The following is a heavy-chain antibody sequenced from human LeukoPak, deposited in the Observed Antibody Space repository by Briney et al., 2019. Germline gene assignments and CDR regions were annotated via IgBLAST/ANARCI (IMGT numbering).Heavy chain of an antibody. J-gene: IGHJ5*02. CDR3: AREELAAAGPSGFDP. V-gene: IGHV4-59*01. D-gene: IGHD6-13*01. Sequence: SETLSLTCTVSGGSISSYYWSWIRQPPGKGLEWIGYIYYSGSTNYNPSPKSRVTISVDTSKNQFSLKLSSVTAADTAVYYCAREELAAAGPSGFDPWGQGTLVTVSS. CDR1: GGSISSYY. CDR2: IYYSGST.